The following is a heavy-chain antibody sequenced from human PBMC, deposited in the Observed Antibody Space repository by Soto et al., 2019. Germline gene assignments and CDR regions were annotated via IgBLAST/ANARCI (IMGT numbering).Heavy chain of an antibody. CDR3: AKDSLGALLWFGELNYFDY. Sequence: GGSLRLSCAASGFTFSSYGMHWVRQAPGKGLEWVAVISYDGSNKYYADSVKGRFTISRDNSKNTLYLQMNSLRAEDTAVYYCAKDSLGALLWFGELNYFDYWGQGTLVTVSS. CDR2: ISYDGSNK. J-gene: IGHJ4*02. D-gene: IGHD3-10*01. CDR1: GFTFSSYG. V-gene: IGHV3-30*18.